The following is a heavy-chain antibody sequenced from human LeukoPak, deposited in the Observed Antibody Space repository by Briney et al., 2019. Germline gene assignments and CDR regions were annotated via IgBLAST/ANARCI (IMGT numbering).Heavy chain of an antibody. CDR3: VKGGYDFVEVAYFDF. CDR2: IIASSGST. J-gene: IGHJ4*02. V-gene: IGHV3-23*01. D-gene: IGHD5-12*01. Sequence: GGSLRLSCAASGFSFNNYAMGWVRQAPGKGLEWVSIIIASSGSTFYADSVKGRFTISRDNSKDTLYLQMNSLRVEDTAVYYCVKGGYDFVEVAYFDFWGQGTLVTVSS. CDR1: GFSFNNYA.